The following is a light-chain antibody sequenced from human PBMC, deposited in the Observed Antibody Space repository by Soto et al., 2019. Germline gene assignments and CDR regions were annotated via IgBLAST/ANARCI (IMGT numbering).Light chain of an antibody. J-gene: IGKJ4*01. V-gene: IGKV3-20*01. CDR2: GTS. Sequence: EIVLAQSPGALSLSPGDSATVSCRASQSVSSIYFAWYQQKPGQAPRLLIFGTSTRATGIPDRFSGSGSGTDFTLTISRLEPEDFAIYYCQQCGNSPPTFGGGTKVDIK. CDR1: QSVSSIY. CDR3: QQCGNSPPT.